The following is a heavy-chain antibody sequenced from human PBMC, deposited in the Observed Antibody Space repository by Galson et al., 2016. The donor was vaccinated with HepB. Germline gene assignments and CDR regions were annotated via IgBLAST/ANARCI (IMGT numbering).Heavy chain of an antibody. CDR2: VKYDGSEK. Sequence: SLRLSCAASGFSLSSYWMSWVRQAPGKGLEWVANVKYDGSEKYYVDSVKGRFTISRDNAKNSMSLQMNSLSAEDTAVYYCVRDGSGGWYFDNWGQGTLITVSS. CDR3: VRDGSGGWYFDN. D-gene: IGHD6-19*01. J-gene: IGHJ4*02. CDR1: GFSLSSYW. V-gene: IGHV3-7*01.